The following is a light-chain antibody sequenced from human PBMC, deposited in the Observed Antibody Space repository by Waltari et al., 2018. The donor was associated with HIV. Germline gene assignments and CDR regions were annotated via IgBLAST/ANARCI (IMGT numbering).Light chain of an antibody. CDR3: QSYDGSLSGTYV. CDR1: RSNIGAGYD. V-gene: IGLV1-40*01. Sequence: QSVLTQPPSVSGAPGQRVTISCTGSRSNIGAGYDVHWYQQVPGTAPKLLINSNKHRPSGVPDRFSASKSGNSASLVITGLQAEDEADYYCQSYDGSLSGTYVFGTGTKVTVL. J-gene: IGLJ1*01. CDR2: SNK.